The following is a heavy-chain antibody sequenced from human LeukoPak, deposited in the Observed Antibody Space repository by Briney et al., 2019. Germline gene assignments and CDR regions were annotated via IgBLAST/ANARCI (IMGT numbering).Heavy chain of an antibody. D-gene: IGHD3-22*01. V-gene: IGHV4-4*07. CDR2: VHMSGST. CDR3: ARDESSRDDSGGYHY. CDR1: GDTINPYH. J-gene: IGHJ4*02. Sequence: SETLSLTCTVSGDTINPYHWTWIRQTAGKGLEWIGRVHMSGSTNYNPSLWSRVAISMDNSKNQFSLKVNSVTAADTGVYYYARDESSRDDSGGYHYWGQGTLVTVSS.